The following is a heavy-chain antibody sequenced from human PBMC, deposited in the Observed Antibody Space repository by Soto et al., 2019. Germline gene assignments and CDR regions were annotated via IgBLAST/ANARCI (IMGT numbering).Heavy chain of an antibody. CDR1: GYSCATYW. D-gene: IGHD4-17*01. V-gene: IGHV5-10-1*01. CDR3: ATNGLRCSYFDY. CDR2: TDPTNSYI. Sequence: SLKISCQGYGYSCATYWITWVRQMPRKGLEWMGRTDPTNSYITYTPSCQGYVTISADNPKNTLYLQMNSLRAEDTAVYYCATNGLRCSYFDYWGQGTLVTVSS. J-gene: IGHJ4*02.